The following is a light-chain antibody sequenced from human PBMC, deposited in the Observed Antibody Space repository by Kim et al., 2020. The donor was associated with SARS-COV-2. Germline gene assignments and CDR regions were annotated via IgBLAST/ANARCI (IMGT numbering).Light chain of an antibody. CDR1: QSISNY. Sequence: ASVGDRVTITCRASQSISNYLNWYQQKLGKAPKLLIYAASSLQSGVPSRFSGSGSGTDFTLTISSLQPEDFATYYCQQSYTAPGAFGQGTKVEIK. CDR2: AAS. J-gene: IGKJ1*01. CDR3: QQSYTAPGA. V-gene: IGKV1-39*01.